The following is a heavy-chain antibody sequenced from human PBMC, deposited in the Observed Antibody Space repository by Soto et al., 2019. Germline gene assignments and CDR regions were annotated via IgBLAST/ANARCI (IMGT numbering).Heavy chain of an antibody. D-gene: IGHD3-22*01. V-gene: IGHV3-23*01. CDR1: GFTFSSYA. CDR2: ISGSGGST. CDR3: ANDRRQQWIVGKEAFDI. Sequence: PGGSLRLSCAASGFTFSSYAMSWVRQAPGKGLEWVSAISGSGGSTYYADSVKGRFTISRDSAKNTLYLQMNSLRAEDTAVYYCANDRRQQWIVGKEAFDIWGQGTMVTVSS. J-gene: IGHJ3*02.